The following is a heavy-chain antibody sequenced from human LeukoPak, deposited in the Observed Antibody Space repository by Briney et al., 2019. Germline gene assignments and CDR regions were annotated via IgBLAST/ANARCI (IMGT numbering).Heavy chain of an antibody. CDR3: ARDRAIVGATGDAFDI. V-gene: IGHV3-21*01. D-gene: IGHD1-26*01. CDR1: GFTFSSYE. Sequence: PGGSLRLSCAASGFTFSSYEMNWVRQAPGKGLEWVSSISSSSSYIYYADSVKGRFTISRDNAKNSLYLQMNSLRAEDTAVYYCARDRAIVGATGDAFDIWGQGTMVTVSS. CDR2: ISSSSSYI. J-gene: IGHJ3*02.